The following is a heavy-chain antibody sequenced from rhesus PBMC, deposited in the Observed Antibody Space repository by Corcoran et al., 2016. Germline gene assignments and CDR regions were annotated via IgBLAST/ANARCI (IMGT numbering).Heavy chain of an antibody. J-gene: IGHJ4*01. CDR1: GGSISDYYY. CDR3: ARASYEDDYVYFDY. CDR2: SYGNSGGN. D-gene: IGHD3-9*01. V-gene: IGHV4S9*01. Sequence: QVQLQESGPGLVKPSETLSLTFAVSGGSISDYYYWNWIRQPPGKGLEWIVNSYGNSGGNYYNTSLKSRVTISKDTSKSQFFLKLSSVTAADTAVYYCARASYEDDYVYFDYWGQGVLVTVSS.